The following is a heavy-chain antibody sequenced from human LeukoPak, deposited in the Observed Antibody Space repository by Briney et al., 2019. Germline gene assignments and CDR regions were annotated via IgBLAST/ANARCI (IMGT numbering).Heavy chain of an antibody. V-gene: IGHV4-39*07. Sequence: SETLSLTCTVSGGSISSSSFYWGWIRQPPGRGLEWIGSIYYSGSTSYNPSLKSRVTISVDTSKNQFSLKLSSVTAADTAVYYCARRTYSYGYSWWFDPWGQGTLVTVSS. D-gene: IGHD5-18*01. J-gene: IGHJ5*02. CDR1: GGSISSSSFY. CDR3: ARRTYSYGYSWWFDP. CDR2: IYYSGST.